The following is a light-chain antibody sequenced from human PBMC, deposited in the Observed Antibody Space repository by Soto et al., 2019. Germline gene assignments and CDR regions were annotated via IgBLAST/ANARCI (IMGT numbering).Light chain of an antibody. CDR2: AAS. J-gene: IGKJ4*01. CDR3: QKYNSAPPLT. Sequence: DLQMTQSPSSLSASVGDRVTITCRASQGISNYLAWYQQKPGKVPKLLIYAASTLQSGVPSRFSGSESGTDFTLTISSLQPEDVATYYCQKYNSAPPLTFGGGTKVEIK. CDR1: QGISNY. V-gene: IGKV1-27*01.